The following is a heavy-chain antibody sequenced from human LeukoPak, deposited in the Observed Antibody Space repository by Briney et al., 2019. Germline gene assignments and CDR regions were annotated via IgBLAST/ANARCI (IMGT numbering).Heavy chain of an antibody. CDR3: ARGDYGYYGMDV. CDR1: GFTFSSYD. J-gene: IGHJ6*02. Sequence: PGGSLRLSCAAFGFTFSSYDMHWVRQAPGKGLEWVAVIWYDGSNKYYADSVKGRFTISRGNSKNTLYLQVNSLRAEDTAVYYCARGDYGYYGMDVWGQGTTVTVSS. CDR2: IWYDGSNK. V-gene: IGHV3-33*01. D-gene: IGHD3-16*01.